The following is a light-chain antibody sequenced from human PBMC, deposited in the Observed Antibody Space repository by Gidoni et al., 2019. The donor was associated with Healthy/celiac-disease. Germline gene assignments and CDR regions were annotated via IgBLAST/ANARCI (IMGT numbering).Light chain of an antibody. V-gene: IGLV3-10*01. CDR3: YSTDSSGNHRGV. CDR2: EDS. J-gene: IGLJ2*01. CDR1: ALSKKY. Sequence: SYELPQPPPASVYPGQTARLTCPGDALSKKYAYWYQQKSGQAPVLVIYEDSKRPSGSPERFSGSSSGTMATLTISGAQVEEEADYYCYSTDSSGNHRGVFGGGTKLTVL.